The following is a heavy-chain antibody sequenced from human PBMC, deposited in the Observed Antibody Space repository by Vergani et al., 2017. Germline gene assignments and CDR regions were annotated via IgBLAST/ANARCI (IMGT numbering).Heavy chain of an antibody. V-gene: IGHV3-11*01. CDR1: GFSFSDHY. J-gene: IGHJ3*02. CDR3: ARDHRDYNNHPGTFDI. CDR2: ISNSGNTI. D-gene: IGHD4-11*01. Sequence: QVQLVESGGGLVKPGGSLRLSCAASGFSFSDHYMTWIRQAPGKGLEWVSYISNSGNTIEYADSVKGRFSIYRDNAKSSLFLQMDSLRAEDTAVYYCARDHRDYNNHPGTFDIWGQGSMVTVSS.